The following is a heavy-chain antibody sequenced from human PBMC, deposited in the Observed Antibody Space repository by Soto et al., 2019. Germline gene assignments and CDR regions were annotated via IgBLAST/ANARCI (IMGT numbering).Heavy chain of an antibody. CDR2: IYWDDDK. J-gene: IGHJ5*02. V-gene: IGHV2-5*02. CDR1: GFSLSSSGRG. Sequence: QITLKESGPTLVKPTQTLTLTCTLTGFSLSSSGRGVGWIRQPPGKALEWLALIYWDDDKRYSPSLKSRLTITKDASKNQVVLTMTNMDPVDTATYYCAHNVTVAGWFDPWGQGTLVTVSS. D-gene: IGHD4-17*01. CDR3: AHNVTVAGWFDP.